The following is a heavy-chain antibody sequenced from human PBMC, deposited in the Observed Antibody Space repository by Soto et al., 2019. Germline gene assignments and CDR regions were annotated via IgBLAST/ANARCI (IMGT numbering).Heavy chain of an antibody. CDR1: GYTFSDYF. D-gene: IGHD2-2*01. V-gene: IGHV1-2*02. CDR2: INPNNGGT. J-gene: IGHJ5*02. Sequence: ASVKVSCKTSGYTFSDYFIHWVRQAPGQGLEWMGWINPNNGGTDYARKFQGRVTMTRDTSINSAYMELTALTSDDTARYYCARGVPPPGSFIFGYNVCDPWGQGVLVTVSS. CDR3: ARGVPPPGSFIFGYNVCDP.